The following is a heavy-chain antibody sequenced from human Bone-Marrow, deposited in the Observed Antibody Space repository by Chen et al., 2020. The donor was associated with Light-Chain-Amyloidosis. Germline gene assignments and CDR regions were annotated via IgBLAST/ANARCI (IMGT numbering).Heavy chain of an antibody. CDR1: GYTFTGYY. Sequence: QVQLVQSGAEVKKPGASVKVSCKASGYTFTGYYMHWVRQAPGQGLEWMGWINPNSGGTNYAQKFQGRVTMTRDTSISTAYMELSRLRSDDTAVYYCARGLRGWYSGSYKGEDYWGQGTLVTVSS. CDR2: INPNSGGT. CDR3: ARGLRGWYSGSYKGEDY. J-gene: IGHJ4*02. D-gene: IGHD1-26*01. V-gene: IGHV1-2*02.